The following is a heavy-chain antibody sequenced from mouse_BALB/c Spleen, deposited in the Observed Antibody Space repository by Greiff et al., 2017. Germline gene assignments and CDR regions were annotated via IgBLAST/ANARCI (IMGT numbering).Heavy chain of an antibody. J-gene: IGHJ4*01. CDR2: IYPGSGST. V-gene: IGHV1-55*01. D-gene: IGHD2-4*01. CDR3: ARTDYDGYAMDD. CDR1: GYNFTSYW. Sequence: QVQLQQPGAELVTPGTSVKLSCKASGYNFTSYWINWVKLRPGQGLEWIGDIYPGSGSTNYNEKFKSKATLTVDTSSSTAYMQLSSLASEDSALYYCARTDYDGYAMDDWGQGTSVTVSS.